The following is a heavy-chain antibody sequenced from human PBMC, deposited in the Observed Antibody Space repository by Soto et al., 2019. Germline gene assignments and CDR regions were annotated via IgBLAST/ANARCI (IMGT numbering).Heavy chain of an antibody. D-gene: IGHD3-16*01. CDR3: ARHHYDYIWGTFDY. Sequence: SETLSLTCTVSGGSISSYYWSWIRQPPGKGLEWIGYIYYSGSTNYNPSLKSRVTISVDTSKNQFSLKLSSVTAADTAVYYCARHHYDYIWGTFDYWGQGTLVTVSS. V-gene: IGHV4-59*08. J-gene: IGHJ4*02. CDR1: GGSISSYY. CDR2: IYYSGST.